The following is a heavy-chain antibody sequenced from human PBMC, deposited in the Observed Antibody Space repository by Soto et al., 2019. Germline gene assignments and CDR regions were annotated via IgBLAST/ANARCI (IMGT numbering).Heavy chain of an antibody. Sequence: QITLKESGPTLLKPTQTLTLTCTFSGFSLKTSGLGVGWIRQPPGKALEWLALIYWDDDKRYSPSLKSRLTTTKDTSKNQVVLTMTNMDPVDTATYYCAHSRNYDGSAFYPSWGQGILVTVSS. V-gene: IGHV2-5*02. J-gene: IGHJ4*02. CDR2: IYWDDDK. D-gene: IGHD3-22*01. CDR1: GFSLKTSGLG. CDR3: AHSRNYDGSAFYPS.